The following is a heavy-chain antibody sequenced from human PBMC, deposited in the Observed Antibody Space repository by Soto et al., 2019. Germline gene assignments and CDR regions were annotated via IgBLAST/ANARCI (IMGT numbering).Heavy chain of an antibody. Sequence: LRLSCAASGFTFSSYGMHWVRQAPGKGLEWVAVISYDGSNKYYADSVKGRFTISRDNSKNTLYLQMNSLRAEDTAVYYCAKDTGYDFWSAPPYYYYGMDVWGQGTTVTVSS. V-gene: IGHV3-30*18. D-gene: IGHD3-3*01. CDR1: GFTFSSYG. J-gene: IGHJ6*02. CDR2: ISYDGSNK. CDR3: AKDTGYDFWSAPPYYYYGMDV.